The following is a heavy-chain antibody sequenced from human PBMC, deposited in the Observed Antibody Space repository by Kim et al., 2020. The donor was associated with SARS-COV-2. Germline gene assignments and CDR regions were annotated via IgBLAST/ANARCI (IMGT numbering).Heavy chain of an antibody. V-gene: IGHV3-11*06. J-gene: IGHJ6*02. D-gene: IGHD5-12*01. Sequence: KGRFTISRDNAKNSLYLQMNSRRAEDTAVYYCARRGAVATQYYYYYGMDVWGQGTTVTVSS. CDR3: ARRGAVATQYYYYYGMDV.